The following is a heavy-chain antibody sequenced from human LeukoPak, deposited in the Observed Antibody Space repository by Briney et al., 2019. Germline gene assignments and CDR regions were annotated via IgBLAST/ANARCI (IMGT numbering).Heavy chain of an antibody. CDR3: ASGDYYDSSGYYPFDY. CDR1: GFTFSSYS. Sequence: GGSLRLSCAASGFTFSSYSMNWVRQAPGKGLEWVSYISSSSSTIYYADSVKGRFTISRDNAKNSLYLQMNSLRAEDTAVYYCASGDYYDSSGYYPFDYWGQGTLVTVSS. D-gene: IGHD3-22*01. CDR2: ISSSSSTI. V-gene: IGHV3-48*01. J-gene: IGHJ4*02.